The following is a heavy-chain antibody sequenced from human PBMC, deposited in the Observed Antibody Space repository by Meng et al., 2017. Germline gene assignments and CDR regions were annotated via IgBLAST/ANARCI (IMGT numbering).Heavy chain of an antibody. Sequence: SAKVSCKASGGTFSSDAISWVRQAPGQGLGWMGGIIPIFGTANYAKKSPGRVTITANKSTSTAHMALSSQRSEDTAVYYCARDKHPYYYDSSGYSPGGGYWGQGTLVTVSS. V-gene: IGHV1-69*06. J-gene: IGHJ4*02. CDR3: ARDKHPYYYDSSGYSPGGGY. CDR1: GGTFSSDA. CDR2: IIPIFGTA. D-gene: IGHD3-22*01.